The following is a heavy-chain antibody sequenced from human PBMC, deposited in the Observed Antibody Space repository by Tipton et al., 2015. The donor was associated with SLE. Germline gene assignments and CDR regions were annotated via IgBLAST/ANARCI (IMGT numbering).Heavy chain of an antibody. CDR2: IFYNGNT. CDR1: GGSISSGHYY. J-gene: IGHJ5*02. D-gene: IGHD3-22*01. V-gene: IGHV4-31*03. Sequence: TLSLTCTVSGGSISSGHYYWSWIRQHPGKGLEWIGYIFYNGNTYYNPSLKSRVIISIDTSKNQFSLKLSSVTAADAAVYFCARCGGYYNVDLWGQGTLVTVPS. CDR3: ARCGGYYNVDL.